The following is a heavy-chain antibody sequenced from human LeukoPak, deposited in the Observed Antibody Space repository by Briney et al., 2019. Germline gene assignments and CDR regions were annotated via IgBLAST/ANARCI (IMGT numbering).Heavy chain of an antibody. CDR3: ARLSAAVHLGAFDL. D-gene: IGHD3-3*01. CDR2: IHTSGSN. Sequence: KLSETLSLTCAVSGVSISPYYWAWIRPPPGKGLEWIGYIHTSGSNNQYPSLKSRVTISVDKSKNHFSLRLTSVTAADTAVYYCARLSAAVHLGAFDLWGQGTMVTVSS. CDR1: GVSISPYY. V-gene: IGHV4-4*09. J-gene: IGHJ3*01.